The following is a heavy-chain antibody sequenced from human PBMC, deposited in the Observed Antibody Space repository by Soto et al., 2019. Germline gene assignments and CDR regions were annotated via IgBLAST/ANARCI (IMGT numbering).Heavy chain of an antibody. CDR2: VSNDGNDK. Sequence: ESVGGVVQPGRSLRLSCAASGFTFSDYAMHWVRQAPGKGLEWVALVSNDGNDKYYADSVKGRFSISRDNSKNTLYLQMNSLRAEETAVYFCARALTALEDYWGQGTLVTVSS. CDR1: GFTFSDYA. V-gene: IGHV3-30-3*01. D-gene: IGHD5-18*01. J-gene: IGHJ4*02. CDR3: ARALTALEDY.